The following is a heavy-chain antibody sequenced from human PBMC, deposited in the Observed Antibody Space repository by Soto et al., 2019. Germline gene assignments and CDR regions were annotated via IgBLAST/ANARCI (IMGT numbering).Heavy chain of an antibody. D-gene: IGHD6-13*01. J-gene: IGHJ4*02. V-gene: IGHV4-39*07. CDR2: IYYSGST. Sequence: SETLSLTCTVSGGSISSSSYYWGWIRQPPGKGLEWIGSIYYSGSTYYNPSLKSRVTISVDTSKNQFSLKLSSVTAADTALYYCARTNMYISSHNFDYWGQGTLVTVSS. CDR1: GGSISSSSYY. CDR3: ARTNMYISSHNFDY.